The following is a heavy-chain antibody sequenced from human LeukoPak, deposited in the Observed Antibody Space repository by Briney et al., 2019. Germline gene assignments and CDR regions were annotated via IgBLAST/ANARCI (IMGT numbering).Heavy chain of an antibody. CDR2: INHSGST. D-gene: IGHD4-17*01. CDR1: GGSFSGYY. J-gene: IGHJ4*02. V-gene: IGHV4-34*01. Sequence: PSKTLSPTCAVYGGSFSGYYWSWFRQPPGKGLEWIGEINHSGSTNYNPSLKSRVTISVDTSKNQFSLKLSSVTAADTAVYYCARADGDYNLDYWGQGTLVTVSS. CDR3: ARADGDYNLDY.